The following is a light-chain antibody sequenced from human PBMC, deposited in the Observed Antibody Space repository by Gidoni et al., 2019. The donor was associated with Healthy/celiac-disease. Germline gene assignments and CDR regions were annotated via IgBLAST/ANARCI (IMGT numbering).Light chain of an antibody. Sequence: DIQMSPSPSSLSASVGDRVTIPCRASQSISSYLNWYQQKPGKAPKLLIYAAYSLQSGGPSRFSGSGSGTECNINISSRQAEDFATYYCQQSYSTPPWTFGQGTKVEIK. CDR1: QSISSY. CDR2: AAY. CDR3: QQSYSTPPWT. J-gene: IGKJ1*01. V-gene: IGKV1-39*01.